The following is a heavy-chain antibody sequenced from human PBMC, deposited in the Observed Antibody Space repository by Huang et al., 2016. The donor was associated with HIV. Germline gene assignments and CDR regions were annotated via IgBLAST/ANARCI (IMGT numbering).Heavy chain of an antibody. Sequence: QVQLEQWGAGLLKASETLSLTCAVYGGSVSGYYWNWLRQAPGKGLEWVGEINHSGNTNYNPALKSRVNMSVDTSKSQFSLYLTSLSAADTGTYFCARRYNSRRDYWGRGTLVTVHS. CDR3: ARRYNSRRDY. J-gene: IGHJ4*02. V-gene: IGHV4-34*02. D-gene: IGHD3-22*01. CDR1: GGSVSGYY. CDR2: INHSGNT.